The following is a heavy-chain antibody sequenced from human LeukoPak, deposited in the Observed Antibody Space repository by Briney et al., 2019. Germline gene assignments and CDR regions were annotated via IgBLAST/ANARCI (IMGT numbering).Heavy chain of an antibody. D-gene: IGHD1-26*01. J-gene: IGHJ4*02. V-gene: IGHV4-61*01. CDR2: IYHSGST. CDR1: GGSVSSYNYY. CDR3: ARVWGGSYFDY. Sequence: SETLSLTCTVSGGSVSSYNYYWSWIRQPPGKGLEWIGYIYHSGSTYYNPSLKSRVTISVDRSKNQFSLKLSSVTAADTAVFYCARVWGGSYFDYWGQGTLVTVSS.